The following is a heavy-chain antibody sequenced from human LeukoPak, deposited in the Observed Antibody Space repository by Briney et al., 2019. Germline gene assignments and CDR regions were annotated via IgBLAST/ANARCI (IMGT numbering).Heavy chain of an antibody. CDR1: GGSISSYY. D-gene: IGHD3-3*01. Sequence: SETLSLTCTVSGGSISSYYWGWIRQPPGKGLEWIGCIYYSGSTNYNPSFKSRVTISVDTSKNQFSLKLSSVTAADTAVYYCARAPYYDFWSGYPNWFDPWGQGTLVTVSS. CDR2: IYYSGST. CDR3: ARAPYYDFWSGYPNWFDP. J-gene: IGHJ5*02. V-gene: IGHV4-59*08.